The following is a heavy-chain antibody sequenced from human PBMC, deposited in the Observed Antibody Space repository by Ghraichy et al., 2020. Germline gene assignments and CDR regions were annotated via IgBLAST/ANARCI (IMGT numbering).Heavy chain of an antibody. CDR3: ARFRGSGDDFDY. Sequence: GESLNISCAASGFTFSDYFMSWIRQAPGKGLEWVSFLSTTSSHTNYADSVRGRFTISRDNAKNSVYLQMNSLRAEDTAVYYCARFRGSGDDFDYWGQGTLVIVSS. CDR2: LSTTSSHT. V-gene: IGHV3-11*06. J-gene: IGHJ4*02. D-gene: IGHD6-19*01. CDR1: GFTFSDYF.